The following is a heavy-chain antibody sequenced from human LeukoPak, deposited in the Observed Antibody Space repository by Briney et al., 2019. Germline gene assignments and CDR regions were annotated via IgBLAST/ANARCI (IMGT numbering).Heavy chain of an antibody. V-gene: IGHV3-30*02. J-gene: IGHJ5*01. CDR2: IRHDGSNK. Sequence: GGSLRLSCSASGFSFSSFGMHWVRQAPGKGLEWVAFIRHDGSNKFYGDSVRGRFTISRDNSENTLYLQMNSLRTDDTAFYYCAKHTASDSWGHGTLVTASS. CDR3: AKHTASDS. CDR1: GFSFSSFG. D-gene: IGHD2-2*02.